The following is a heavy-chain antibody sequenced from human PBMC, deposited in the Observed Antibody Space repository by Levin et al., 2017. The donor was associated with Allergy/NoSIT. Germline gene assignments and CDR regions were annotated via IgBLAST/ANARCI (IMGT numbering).Heavy chain of an antibody. J-gene: IGHJ6*02. V-gene: IGHV3-53*01. Sequence: GGSLRLSCAASGFTVSSNYMSWVRQAPGKGLEWVSVIYSGGSTYYADSVKGRFTISRDNSKNTLYLQMNSLRAEDTAVYYWARDRIAVAGTHYGMDVWGQGTTVTVSS. CDR1: GFTVSSNY. D-gene: IGHD6-19*01. CDR2: IYSGGST. CDR3: ARDRIAVAGTHYGMDV.